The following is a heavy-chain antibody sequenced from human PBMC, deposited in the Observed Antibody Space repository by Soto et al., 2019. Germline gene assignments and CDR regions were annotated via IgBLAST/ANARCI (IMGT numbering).Heavy chain of an antibody. CDR1: GGSISSYY. CDR3: ARVWQQLVLESTRVSKVSYGMDV. Sequence: SETLSLTCTVSGGSISSYYWSWIRQPPGKGLEWIGYIYYSGSTNYNPSLKSRVTISVDTSKNQFSLKLSSVTAADTAVYYCARVWQQLVLESTRVSKVSYGMDVSGQGTTVTVSS. CDR2: IYYSGST. D-gene: IGHD6-13*01. J-gene: IGHJ6*02. V-gene: IGHV4-59*12.